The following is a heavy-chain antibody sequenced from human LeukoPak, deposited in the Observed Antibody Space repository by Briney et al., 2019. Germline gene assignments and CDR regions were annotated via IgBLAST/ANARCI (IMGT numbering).Heavy chain of an antibody. V-gene: IGHV3-30-3*01. D-gene: IGHD3-22*01. J-gene: IGHJ4*02. CDR2: ISYDGSNK. CDR1: GFTFSSYA. Sequence: GRSLRLSRAASGFTFSSYAMHWVRQAPGKGLEWVAVISYDGSNKYYADSVKGRFTISRDNSKNTLYLQMNSLRAEDTAVYYCAREITYYYDSSGEAYWGQGTLVTVSS. CDR3: AREITYYYDSSGEAY.